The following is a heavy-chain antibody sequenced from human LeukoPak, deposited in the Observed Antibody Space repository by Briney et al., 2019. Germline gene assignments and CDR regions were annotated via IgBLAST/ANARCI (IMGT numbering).Heavy chain of an antibody. D-gene: IGHD3-16*01. CDR2: FSTYNGDT. CDR1: GYTFTNYG. Sequence: ASVKVSCKASGYTFTNYGINWVRQAPGQRPEWMGWFSTYNGDTKYAQKLKGRVTLTADTLTSTAYMELRTLISDDTATYYWSVGQGLGGGGGADVYDVWGQGTTVIVSS. J-gene: IGHJ3*01. CDR3: SVGQGLGGGGGADVYDV. V-gene: IGHV1-18*01.